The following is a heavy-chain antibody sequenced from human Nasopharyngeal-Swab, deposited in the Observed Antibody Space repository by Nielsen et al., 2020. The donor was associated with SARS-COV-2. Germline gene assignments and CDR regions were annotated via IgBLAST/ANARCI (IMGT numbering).Heavy chain of an antibody. V-gene: IGHV3-7*01. CDR1: GFTFSSSW. CDR3: ASGVGSSSI. J-gene: IGHJ4*02. CDR2: IKEDGSEK. Sequence: GESLKISCAASGFTFSSSWMSWLRQAPGKGPEWVANIKEDGSEKYYVDSVKGRFTISRDNAKNALYLQINSLRAEDTAVYYCASGVGSSSIWGQGTLVTVSS. D-gene: IGHD6-6*01.